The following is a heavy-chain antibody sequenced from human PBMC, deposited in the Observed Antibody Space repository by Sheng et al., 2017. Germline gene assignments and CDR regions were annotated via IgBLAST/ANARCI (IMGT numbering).Heavy chain of an antibody. CDR2: ISTTGNT. Sequence: QVQLQESGPGLVKPSQTLSLTCTVSGGSVSTGNYMWSWIRQPAGKGLEWIGRISTTGNTNYNPSLKSRVTISLDTSRNQFSLRLSSVTAADTAVYFCVRRDFGVVTAAFDSWGRGTLVTVSS. CDR3: VRRDFGVVTAAFDS. CDR1: GGSVSTGNYM. V-gene: IGHV4-61*02. J-gene: IGHJ4*02. D-gene: IGHD3-3*01.